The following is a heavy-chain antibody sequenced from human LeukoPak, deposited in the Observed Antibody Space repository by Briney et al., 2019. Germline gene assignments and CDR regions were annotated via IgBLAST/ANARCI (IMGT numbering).Heavy chain of an antibody. CDR2: IYYSGST. CDR1: GGSISSSSYY. V-gene: IGHV4-39*01. J-gene: IGHJ4*02. Sequence: SETLSLTCTVSGGSISSSSYYWGWIRQPPGKGLEWIGSIYYSGSTSYNPSLKIRVTISVDTSKNQFSLKLSSVTAADTAVYYCVGYSSGWFDYWGQGTLVTVSS. CDR3: VGYSSGWFDY. D-gene: IGHD6-19*01.